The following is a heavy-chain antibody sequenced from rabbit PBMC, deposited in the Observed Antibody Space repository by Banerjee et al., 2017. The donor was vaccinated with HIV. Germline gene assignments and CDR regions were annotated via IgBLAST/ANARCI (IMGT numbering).Heavy chain of an antibody. CDR2: IYAGSSGST. Sequence: QEQLEETGGGLVQPGESLTLSCKASGFDFSSYYMCWVRQAPGKGLEWIACIYAGSSGSTYYARWAKGRFTISKPSSTTVTLQMTSLTAADTATYFCARDLAGVIGWNFGLWGPGTLVTV. CDR3: ARDLAGVIGWNFGL. V-gene: IGHV1S45*01. J-gene: IGHJ4*01. D-gene: IGHD4-1*01. CDR1: GFDFSSYY.